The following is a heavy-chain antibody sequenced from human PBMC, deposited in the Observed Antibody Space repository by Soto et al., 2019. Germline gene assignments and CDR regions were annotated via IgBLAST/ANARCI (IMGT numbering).Heavy chain of an antibody. V-gene: IGHV4-30-2*01. D-gene: IGHD5-18*01. CDR3: ARGGVTDYGMDV. J-gene: IGHJ6*02. CDR2: IYHSGST. Sequence: LSLTCAVSGGSISSGGYSWSWIRQPPGKGLEWIGYIYHSGSTYYNPSLKSRVTISVDRSKNQFSLKLSSVTAADTAVYYCARGGVTDYGMDVWGQGTTVTVSS. CDR1: GGSISSGGYS.